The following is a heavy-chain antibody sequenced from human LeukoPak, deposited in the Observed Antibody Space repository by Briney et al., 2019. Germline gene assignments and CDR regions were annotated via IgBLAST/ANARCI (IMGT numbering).Heavy chain of an antibody. D-gene: IGHD3-3*01. CDR2: IYYSGST. J-gene: IGHJ4*02. Sequence: PSETLSLTCTVSGGSVRTSSYYWGWIRQPPGKGLEWIGNIYYSGSTYYNPSLKSRVTISVDTSKNQFYLKLNSVTAADTAVYYCARRPSIYGVVVTYYFDYWGQGTLVTASS. CDR3: ARRPSIYGVVVTYYFDY. V-gene: IGHV4-39*01. CDR1: GGSVRTSSYY.